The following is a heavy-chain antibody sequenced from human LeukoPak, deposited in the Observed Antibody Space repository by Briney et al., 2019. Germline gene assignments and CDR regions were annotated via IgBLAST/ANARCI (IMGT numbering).Heavy chain of an antibody. CDR3: AREIGGTYYDFWSGYLSWFDP. Sequence: SETLSLTCTVSGGSISSYYWSWIRQPAGKGLEWIGRIYTSGSTNYNPSLKSRVTMSVDTSKNQFSLKLSSVTAADTAVYYCAREIGGTYYDFWSGYLSWFDPWGQGTLVTVSS. CDR1: GGSISSYY. J-gene: IGHJ5*02. D-gene: IGHD3-3*01. V-gene: IGHV4-4*07. CDR2: IYTSGST.